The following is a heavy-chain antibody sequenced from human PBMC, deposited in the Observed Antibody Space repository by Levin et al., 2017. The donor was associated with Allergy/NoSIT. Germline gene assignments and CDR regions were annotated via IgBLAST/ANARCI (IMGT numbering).Heavy chain of an antibody. D-gene: IGHD2-15*01. Sequence: PRASVKVSCKASGYSFTDYYMHWVRQAPGQGLEWMGRINPNSGGTNYAQKFQGRVTMTRDTSISTAYMELSRLRSDDTAVYYCARTGYCSDGSCYSWFDPWGQGTLVTVSS. CDR3: ARTGYCSDGSCYSWFDP. V-gene: IGHV1-2*06. J-gene: IGHJ5*02. CDR2: INPNSGGT. CDR1: GYSFTDYY.